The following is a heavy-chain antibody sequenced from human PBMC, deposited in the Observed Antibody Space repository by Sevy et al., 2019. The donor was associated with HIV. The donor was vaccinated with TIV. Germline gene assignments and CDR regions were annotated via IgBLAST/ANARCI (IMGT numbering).Heavy chain of an antibody. J-gene: IGHJ4*02. V-gene: IGHV3-11*01. D-gene: IGHD3-9*01. Sequence: GGSLRFSCAASGFTFTDYYMSWIRQSPGKGLEWVSYISHSGNTIYYADSVNGRFTISRDNAKNSLFLHMTSLTAEDTAFYYCVRNSLKTSAVHLPYYFDFWGQGTLVTVSS. CDR3: VRNSLKTSAVHLPYYFDF. CDR2: ISHSGNTI. CDR1: GFTFTDYY.